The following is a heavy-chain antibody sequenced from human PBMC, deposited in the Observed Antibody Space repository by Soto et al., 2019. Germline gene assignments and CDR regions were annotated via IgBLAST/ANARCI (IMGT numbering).Heavy chain of an antibody. Sequence: QVFLVQSGAEVKKPGASVKVSCKTSGYTFTTYYMHWVRQAPGQGLEWMGVINPSDGSTYSAQKLQGRVTMTMDTSTSKVYLELSSLRAEDSAMYYCVRDRFGYGDSGDWGQGTLVTVSS. V-gene: IGHV1-46*04. CDR1: GYTFTTYY. CDR3: VRDRFGYGDSGD. J-gene: IGHJ4*02. CDR2: INPSDGST. D-gene: IGHD4-17*01.